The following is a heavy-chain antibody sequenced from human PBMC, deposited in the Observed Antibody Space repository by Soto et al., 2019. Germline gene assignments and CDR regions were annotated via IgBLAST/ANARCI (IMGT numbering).Heavy chain of an antibody. CDR3: ASSIEYSNGMDV. D-gene: IGHD6-6*01. V-gene: IGHV3-13*01. J-gene: IGHJ6*02. CDR2: IGTAGDT. Sequence: EVQLVESGGGLVQPGGSLRLSCAASGFTLRSYDMHWVRQATGKGLEWVSGIGTAGDTYYAGSVKGRFTISRENAKNSLYLQMNSLRAGDTAVYYCASSIEYSNGMDVWGQGTTVTVSS. CDR1: GFTLRSYD.